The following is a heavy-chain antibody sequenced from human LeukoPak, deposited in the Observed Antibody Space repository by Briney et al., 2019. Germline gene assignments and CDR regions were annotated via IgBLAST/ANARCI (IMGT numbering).Heavy chain of an antibody. CDR3: ERSDTAMARAYDY. Sequence: GSLRLSCADSGITFSSFAMSWVRQPPGKGLEWIGEINQSGSTNYNPSLKSRVTISVDTSKNQFSLTLSSVTAADTAVYYCERSDTAMARAYDYWGQGTLVTVSS. CDR2: INQSGST. CDR1: GITFSSFA. J-gene: IGHJ4*02. D-gene: IGHD5-18*01. V-gene: IGHV4-34*08.